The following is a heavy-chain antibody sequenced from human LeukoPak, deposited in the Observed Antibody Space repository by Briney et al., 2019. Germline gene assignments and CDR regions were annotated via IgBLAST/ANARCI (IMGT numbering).Heavy chain of an antibody. D-gene: IGHD4-17*01. CDR3: ARYTHDYGDHEFDY. J-gene: IGHJ4*02. CDR1: GGSISSYY. Sequence: PSETLSLTCSVSGGSISSYYWSWIRQPPGKGLEYIGYIFYSGSTNYNPSLKSRVTISIDTSKNQFSLKLRSVTAADTAVYFCARYTHDYGDHEFDYWGQGTLVTVSS. V-gene: IGHV4-59*08. CDR2: IFYSGST.